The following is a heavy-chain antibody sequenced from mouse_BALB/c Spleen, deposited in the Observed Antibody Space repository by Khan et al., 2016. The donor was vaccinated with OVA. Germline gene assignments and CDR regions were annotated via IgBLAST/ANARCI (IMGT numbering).Heavy chain of an antibody. V-gene: IGHV1-77*01. D-gene: IGHD2-2*01. CDR1: GYTFTDFY. Sequence: QVQLKQSGAELARPGASVKLSCKTSGYTFTDFYINWVKQRTGQGLEWIGDIYPGSANTNYNEKFKGKATLTVAKSSSTAYMQLSSLTSENSAVYFCARSGSGSFGFWGQGTLVTVSA. CDR3: ARSGSGSFGF. CDR2: IYPGSANT. J-gene: IGHJ3*01.